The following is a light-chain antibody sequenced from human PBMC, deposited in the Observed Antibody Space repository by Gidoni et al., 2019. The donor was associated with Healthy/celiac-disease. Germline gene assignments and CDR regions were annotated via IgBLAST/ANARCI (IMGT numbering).Light chain of an antibody. CDR1: QSLLHSGGKTY. Sequence: DIEMTQTPLPLFVTTGQPASIHCKPSQSLLHSGGKTYLYWYLQKPGQPPQLLIHAVSNRFSGMPDRFSGSGSGTDFTLKISRVQAEDVGVYYCMQSIQLPWTFGQGTKVEIK. V-gene: IGKV2D-29*01. CDR2: AVS. J-gene: IGKJ1*01. CDR3: MQSIQLPWT.